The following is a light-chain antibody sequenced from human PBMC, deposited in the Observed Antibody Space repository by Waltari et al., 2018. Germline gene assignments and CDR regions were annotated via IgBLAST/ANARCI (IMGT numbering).Light chain of an antibody. CDR1: SGAVVGYNY. J-gene: IGLJ1*01. CDR2: DVN. V-gene: IGLV2-14*03. Sequence: SARTRPASVSGSLGRSIPIPGTGTSGAVVGYNYVAWYQKHPGKAPKLIIYDVNNWPSGVSNRFSGSKSGNTASLTISGLQAEDEADYFCSSFTSTHTYVFGSGTKVNVL. CDR3: SSFTSTHTYV.